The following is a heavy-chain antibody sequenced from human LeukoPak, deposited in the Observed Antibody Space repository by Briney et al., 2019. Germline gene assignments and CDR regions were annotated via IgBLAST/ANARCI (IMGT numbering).Heavy chain of an antibody. Sequence: GGSLRLSCAASGFTFSSYGMHWVRQAPGKGLEWVAFIRYDGSNKYYADSVKGRFTISRDNSKNTLYLQMNSLRAEDTAVYYCAKDWVGWGYYGSGSFYYYYYYYMDVWGKGTTVTISS. CDR3: AKDWVGWGYYGSGSFYYYYYYYMDV. D-gene: IGHD3-10*01. J-gene: IGHJ6*03. V-gene: IGHV3-30*02. CDR2: IRYDGSNK. CDR1: GFTFSSYG.